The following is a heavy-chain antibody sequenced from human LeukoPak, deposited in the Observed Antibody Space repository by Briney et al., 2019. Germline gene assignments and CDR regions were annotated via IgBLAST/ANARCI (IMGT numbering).Heavy chain of an antibody. V-gene: IGHV4-39*01. CDR3: ARLHWIDFWSGPRGAFDI. CDR2: IYYSGST. J-gene: IGHJ3*02. Sequence: SETLSLTCTVSGGSISTSSYYWGWIRQPPGKGLEWIGNIYYSGSTYDNPSLKSRVTISVDTSKSQFSLKLTSVTAADTAIYYCARLHWIDFWSGPRGAFDIWGHGTMVTVSS. D-gene: IGHD3-3*01. CDR1: GGSISTSSYY.